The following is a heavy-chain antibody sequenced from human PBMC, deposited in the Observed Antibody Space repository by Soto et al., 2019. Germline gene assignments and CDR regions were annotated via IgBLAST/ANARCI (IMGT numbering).Heavy chain of an antibody. J-gene: IGHJ3*02. CDR3: ARVPPLGELSWGAFDI. D-gene: IGHD3-16*02. Sequence: QVQLVQSGAEVKKPGSSVKVSCKASGGTFSSYTISWVRQAPGQGLEWMGRIIPILGIANYAQKFQGRVTITADISTSTAYMELSSLRSEDTAVYYCARVPPLGELSWGAFDIWGQGTMVTVSS. CDR2: IIPILGIA. CDR1: GGTFSSYT. V-gene: IGHV1-69*02.